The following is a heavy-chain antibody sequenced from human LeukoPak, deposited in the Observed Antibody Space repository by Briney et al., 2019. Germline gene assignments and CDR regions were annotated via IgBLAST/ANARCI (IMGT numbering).Heavy chain of an antibody. CDR3: ARDKWGNGWTGSIDN. J-gene: IGHJ4*02. V-gene: IGHV3-33*01. CDR2: IWYDRGDK. CDR1: GFTFSNYA. Sequence: GGSLRLSCAASGFTFSNYAMHWVRQAPGKGLEWVAVIWYDRGDKYYADAVKGRFTISRDDSKNTLYLQIKSLIAEDTAVYYCARDKWGNGWTGSIDNWGQGTLVTVSA. D-gene: IGHD6-19*01.